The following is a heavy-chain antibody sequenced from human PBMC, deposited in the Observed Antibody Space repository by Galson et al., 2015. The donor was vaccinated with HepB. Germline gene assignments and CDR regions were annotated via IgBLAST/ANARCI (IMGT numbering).Heavy chain of an antibody. CDR2: IGAGGDT. D-gene: IGHD5-18*01. V-gene: IGHV3-13*01. CDR1: GFTFSSYD. J-gene: IGHJ2*01. Sequence: SLRLSCAASGFTFSSYDMHWVRQATGKGLEWVSAIGAGGDTHYADSVKGRFTISRENARNFLYLQMDGLTAGDTAVYYCAREDTTMPGHWLAQFDLWGRGTLVTVSS. CDR3: AREDTTMPGHWLAQFDL.